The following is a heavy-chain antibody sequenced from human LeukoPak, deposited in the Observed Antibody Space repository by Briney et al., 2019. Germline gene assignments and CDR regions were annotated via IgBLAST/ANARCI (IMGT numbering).Heavy chain of an antibody. CDR3: AKVGFSEKDWLLYSEH. CDR2: ISGSSGHT. D-gene: IGHD3/OR15-3a*01. Sequence: GGSLRLSCAASGLTFSSYAMSCFRQAPGKGLEWVSAISGSSGHTYYADSVKGRFTISRGNSKNTLYLQMNSLRAEDTAVYYCAKVGFSEKDWLLYSEHGGQGPLLSVSS. J-gene: IGHJ4*02. CDR1: GLTFSSYA. V-gene: IGHV3-23*01.